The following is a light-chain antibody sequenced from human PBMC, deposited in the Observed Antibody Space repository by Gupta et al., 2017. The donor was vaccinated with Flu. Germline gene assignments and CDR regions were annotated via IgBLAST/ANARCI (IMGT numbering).Light chain of an antibody. Sequence: ERATLSCRASQSVSSNYLAWYQQKPGQAPRLLIYGASSRATGIPDRFSGSGSGTDFTLTISRLEPEDFAVYYCQQYGSSIVTFGGGTKVEIK. J-gene: IGKJ4*01. CDR2: GAS. CDR1: QSVSSNY. CDR3: QQYGSSIVT. V-gene: IGKV3-20*01.